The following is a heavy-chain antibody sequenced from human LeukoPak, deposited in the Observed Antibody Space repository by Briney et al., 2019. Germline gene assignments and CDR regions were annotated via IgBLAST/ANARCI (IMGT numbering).Heavy chain of an antibody. D-gene: IGHD3-3*01. CDR1: GGSISSYY. V-gene: IGHV4-59*01. CDR2: IYNSGST. Sequence: NPSETLSLTCTVSGGSISSYYWSWIRQPPGKGLEWIGYIYNSGSTTYNPSLKSRVTIPVDTSKNQFSLKLSSVTAADTAVYYCAGQYYDFWSGYDYYYYYMDVWGKGTTVTVSS. CDR3: AGQYYDFWSGYDYYYYYMDV. J-gene: IGHJ6*03.